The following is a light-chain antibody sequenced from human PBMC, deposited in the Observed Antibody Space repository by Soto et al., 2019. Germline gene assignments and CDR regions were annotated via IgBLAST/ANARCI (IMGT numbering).Light chain of an antibody. CDR2: SAS. CDR1: QSVSSSF. CDR3: QQYGSSPSWT. J-gene: IGKJ1*01. Sequence: EIVLTQSPGTLSLSPGERATLSCRASQSVSSSFLAWYQQKPGQPPRLLIYSASGRATGIPDRFSGSGSGTDFTLTISRLEPEDFAVYYCQQYGSSPSWTFGQGTKVDIK. V-gene: IGKV3-20*01.